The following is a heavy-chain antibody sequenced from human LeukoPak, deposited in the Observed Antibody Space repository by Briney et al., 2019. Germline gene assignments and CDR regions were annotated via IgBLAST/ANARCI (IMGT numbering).Heavy chain of an antibody. V-gene: IGHV3-23*01. Sequence: AGGSLRLSCAASGXTVSSNYMSWVRQAPGKGLEWVSAVSGSGGSTDYADSVKGRFTISRDNSKNTLYLQMNSLRAEDTAVYYCAKRATDNWYFDLWGRGTLVTVSS. CDR2: VSGSGGST. CDR3: AKRATDNWYFDL. J-gene: IGHJ2*01. CDR1: GXTVSSNY.